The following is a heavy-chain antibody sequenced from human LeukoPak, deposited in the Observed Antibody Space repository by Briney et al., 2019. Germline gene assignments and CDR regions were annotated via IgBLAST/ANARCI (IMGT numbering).Heavy chain of an antibody. D-gene: IGHD1-26*01. Sequence: GGSLRLSCAASGFTFSSYSMNWVRQAPGKGLEWVSSISSSSSYIYYADSVKGRFTISRDNAKNSLYLQMNSLRAEDTAVYYCARDLRIVGATPLQGYFDCWGQGTLVTVSS. V-gene: IGHV3-21*01. CDR3: ARDLRIVGATPLQGYFDC. CDR1: GFTFSSYS. CDR2: ISSSSSYI. J-gene: IGHJ4*02.